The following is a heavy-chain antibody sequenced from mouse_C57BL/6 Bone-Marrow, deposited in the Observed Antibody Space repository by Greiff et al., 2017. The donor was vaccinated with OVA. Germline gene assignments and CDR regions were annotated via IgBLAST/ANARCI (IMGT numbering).Heavy chain of an antibody. J-gene: IGHJ2*01. CDR1: GYTFTSYW. D-gene: IGHD1-1*01. Sequence: VQLQQPGAELVKPGASVKLSCKASGYTFTSYWMQWVKQRPGQGLEWIGEIDPSDSYTNYNQKFKGKATLTVDTSSSTAYMQLSSLTSEDSAVYYCARSPLYYYGSSYDDYWGQGTTLTVSS. V-gene: IGHV1-50*01. CDR3: ARSPLYYYGSSYDDY. CDR2: IDPSDSYT.